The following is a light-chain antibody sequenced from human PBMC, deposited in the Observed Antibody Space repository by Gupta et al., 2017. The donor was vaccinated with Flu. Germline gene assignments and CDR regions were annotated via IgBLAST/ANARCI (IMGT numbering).Light chain of an antibody. CDR1: SFNIGSNS. V-gene: IGLV1-47*01. CDR2: RSD. J-gene: IGLJ1*01. Sequence: QSVLTQPPSASGTPGQRVTISCSGSSFNIGSNSVHWYQQVPGTAPNLLIFRSDQRPSGVPDRFSGSGSGTSASLAISGLRSEDEADYYCAAWDDSLNGPVFGTGTKVTVL. CDR3: AAWDDSLNGPV.